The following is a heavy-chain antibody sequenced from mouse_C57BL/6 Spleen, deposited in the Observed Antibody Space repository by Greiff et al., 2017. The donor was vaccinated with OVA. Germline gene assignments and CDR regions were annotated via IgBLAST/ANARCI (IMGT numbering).Heavy chain of an antibody. V-gene: IGHV1-74*01. Sequence: VKQRPGQGLEWIGRIHPSDSDTNYNQKFKGKATLTVDKSSSTAYMQLSSLTSEDSAVYYCAIHDYDDYYAMDYWGQGTSVTVSS. J-gene: IGHJ4*01. CDR3: AIHDYDDYYAMDY. CDR2: IHPSDSDT. D-gene: IGHD2-4*01.